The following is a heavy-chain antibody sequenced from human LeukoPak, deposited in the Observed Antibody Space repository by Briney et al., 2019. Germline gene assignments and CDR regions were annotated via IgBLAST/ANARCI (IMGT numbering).Heavy chain of an antibody. D-gene: IGHD5-12*01. Sequence: ASVKVSCKASGYTFTGYYMHWVRQAPGQGLEWMGWMNPNSGNTGYAQKFQGRVTMTRNTSISTAYMELSSLRSEDTAVYYCARDIGWFDPWGQGTLVTVSS. CDR3: ARDIGWFDP. CDR1: GYTFTGYY. V-gene: IGHV1-8*02. CDR2: MNPNSGNT. J-gene: IGHJ5*02.